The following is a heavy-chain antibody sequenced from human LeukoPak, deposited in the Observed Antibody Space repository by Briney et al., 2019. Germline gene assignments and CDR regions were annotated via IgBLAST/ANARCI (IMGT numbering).Heavy chain of an antibody. CDR3: ARDGDAVMVDFDY. CDR2: INPNSGDT. D-gene: IGHD5-18*01. Sequence: GASVKVSCKASGYTFTGYYMYWVRQAPGQGLEWTGWINPNSGDTNYAQKFQGRVTMTRDTFISTLYMELSRLRSDDTAVYYCARDGDAVMVDFDYRGQGTLVTVSS. CDR1: GYTFTGYY. V-gene: IGHV1-2*02. J-gene: IGHJ4*02.